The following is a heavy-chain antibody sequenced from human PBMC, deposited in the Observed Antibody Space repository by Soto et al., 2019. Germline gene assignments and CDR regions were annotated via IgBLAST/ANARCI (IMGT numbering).Heavy chain of an antibody. J-gene: IGHJ6*02. CDR2: IVVGSGNT. D-gene: IGHD3-16*01. CDR1: GFTFTSSA. CDR3: AADVWGSGKSYYYYYYGMDV. Sequence: SVKVSCKASGFTFTSSAVQWVRQARGQRLEWIGWIVVGSGNTNYAQKFQERVTITRDMSTSTAYMELSSLRSEDTAVYYCAADVWGSGKSYYYYYYGMDVWGQGTTVTVSS. V-gene: IGHV1-58*01.